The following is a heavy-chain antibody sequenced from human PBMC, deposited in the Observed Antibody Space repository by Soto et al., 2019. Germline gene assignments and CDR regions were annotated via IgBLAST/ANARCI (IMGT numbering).Heavy chain of an antibody. V-gene: IGHV1-24*01. J-gene: IGHJ6*03. Sequence: RASVKVSCKVSGYTLTELSMHWVRQAPGKGLEWMGGFDPEDGETIYAQKSQGRVTMTEDTSTDTAYMELSSLRSEDTAVYYCATGRGVIGYYYYMDVWGKGTTVTVSS. CDR1: GYTLTELS. CDR3: ATGRGVIGYYYYMDV. D-gene: IGHD3-10*01. CDR2: FDPEDGET.